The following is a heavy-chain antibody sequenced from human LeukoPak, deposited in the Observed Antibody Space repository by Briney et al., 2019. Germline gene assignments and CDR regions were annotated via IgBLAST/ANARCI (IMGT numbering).Heavy chain of an antibody. D-gene: IGHD2-2*01. Sequence: PGGSLRLSCAASGFTFSSYSFNWVRQAPGKGLEWVAVLSYDENNEYYADSVKGRFTISRDNSKNMVYLQMNSLRPEDTAVYYCARGTDTSWTEYFYHWGQGTLVTVSS. CDR3: ARGTDTSWTEYFYH. J-gene: IGHJ1*01. CDR2: LSYDENNE. V-gene: IGHV3-30*04. CDR1: GFTFSSYS.